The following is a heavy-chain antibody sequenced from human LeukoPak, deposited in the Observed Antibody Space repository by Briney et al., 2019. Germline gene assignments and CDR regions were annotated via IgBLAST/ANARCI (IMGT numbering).Heavy chain of an antibody. Sequence: SVKVSCKTSGGIITNYAISWVRQAPGQGLEWVGVIIPIFGTSNYAQKFQGRVTITADKSTNTAYMELSSLRSVDTAVYYCARVAAAIPRWYFDLWGRGTLVTVSS. D-gene: IGHD2-2*01. CDR1: GGIITNYA. J-gene: IGHJ2*01. CDR3: ARVAAAIPRWYFDL. CDR2: IIPIFGTS. V-gene: IGHV1-69*06.